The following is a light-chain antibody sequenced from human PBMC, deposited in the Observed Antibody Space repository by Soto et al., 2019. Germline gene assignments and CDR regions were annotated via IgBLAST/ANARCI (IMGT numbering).Light chain of an antibody. CDR3: QHFGSSSRT. Sequence: EIVLTQSPGTLSLSPGDKATVSCRANQSFSRTFLAWYQQKPGQSPKLLIYGGSYRATGIPDRFSGSGSAADFSLTIDRLEPEDFAIYYCQHFGSSSRTFGQGTKVDIK. V-gene: IGKV3-20*01. CDR2: GGS. J-gene: IGKJ1*01. CDR1: QSFSRTF.